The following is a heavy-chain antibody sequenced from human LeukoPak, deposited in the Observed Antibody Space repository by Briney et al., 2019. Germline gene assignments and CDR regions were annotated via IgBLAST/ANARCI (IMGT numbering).Heavy chain of an antibody. CDR1: GFTFSTYT. D-gene: IGHD6-19*01. CDR2: ISYDGSNK. J-gene: IGHJ4*02. CDR3: ARGGRGWYVPLDY. V-gene: IGHV3-30*04. Sequence: SGGSLRLSCAASGFTFSTYTMHWVRPAPGKGLEWVAVISYDGSNKYYADSVKGRFTISRDNSKNTLYLQMNSLRAEDTAVYYCARGGRGWYVPLDYWGQGTLVTVSS.